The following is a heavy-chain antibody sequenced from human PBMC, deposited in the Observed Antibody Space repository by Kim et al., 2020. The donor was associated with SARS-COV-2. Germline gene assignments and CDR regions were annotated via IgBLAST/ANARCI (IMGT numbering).Heavy chain of an antibody. J-gene: IGHJ4*02. CDR2: T. V-gene: IGHV3-23*05. D-gene: IGHD1-26*01. Sequence: TYYADSVKGRVTMSSDKSKYMLYLDTNSLRVEDTAVYYCSRGVINSGFDYWCQGTQVTVSS. CDR3: SRGVINSGFDY.